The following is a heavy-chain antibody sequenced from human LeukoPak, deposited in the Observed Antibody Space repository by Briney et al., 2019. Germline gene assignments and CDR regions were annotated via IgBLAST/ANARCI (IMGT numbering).Heavy chain of an antibody. CDR2: ISGSGGST. CDR1: GFTFSNYA. D-gene: IGHD3-10*01. CDR3: AREDHGSGHYYYYYYMDV. V-gene: IGHV3-23*01. Sequence: GGSLRLSCAASGFTFSNYAMTWVRQAPGKGLEWVSAISGSGGSTYYADSVKGRFTISRDNFKNMLYLQMNSLRAEDTAVYYCAREDHGSGHYYYYYYMDVWGKGTTVTVSS. J-gene: IGHJ6*03.